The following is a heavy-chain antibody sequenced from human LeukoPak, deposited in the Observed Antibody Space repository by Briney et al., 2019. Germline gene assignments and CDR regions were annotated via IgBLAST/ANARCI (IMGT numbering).Heavy chain of an antibody. CDR3: ARDATLLWFGETLGGNFDY. D-gene: IGHD3-10*01. Sequence: ASVKVSCKASGGTFSSYAISWVRQAPGQGLEWMGGIIPIFGTANYAQKFQGRVTMTTDTSTSTAYMELSSLRSEDTAVYYCARDATLLWFGETLGGNFDYWGQGTLVTVSS. CDR2: IIPIFGTA. CDR1: GGTFSSYA. J-gene: IGHJ4*02. V-gene: IGHV1-69*05.